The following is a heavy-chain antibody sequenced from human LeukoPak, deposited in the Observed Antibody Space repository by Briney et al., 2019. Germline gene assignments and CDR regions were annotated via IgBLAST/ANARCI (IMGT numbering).Heavy chain of an antibody. Sequence: PSETLSLTCTVSGDSISSYYWSWIRQSPGKGLEWIGYIYYSGSTNYNPSLKSRVTISVDTSKNQFSLRLSSVTAADTAVYYCARHRYYYDSSGYYYQPWGQGTLVTVSS. V-gene: IGHV4-59*01. CDR1: GDSISSYY. CDR2: IYYSGST. D-gene: IGHD3-22*01. J-gene: IGHJ5*02. CDR3: ARHRYYYDSSGYYYQP.